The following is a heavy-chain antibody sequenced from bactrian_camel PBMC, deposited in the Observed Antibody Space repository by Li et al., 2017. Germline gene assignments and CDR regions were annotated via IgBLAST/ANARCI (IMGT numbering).Heavy chain of an antibody. D-gene: IGHD5*01. J-gene: IGHJ4*01. CDR1: GFTFSDYT. CDR3: AADCPKLWVAFCFTLYL. V-gene: IGHV3S10*01. CDR2: LASDGST. Sequence: VQLVESGGDLVRPGGSLRLSCAASGFTFSDYTMTWVRQAPGKEREGVASLASDGSTIYANSLKGRFTISQDNAKNTVYLQMDGLKPEDSAMYICAADCPKLWVAFCFTLYLLGPGDPGHRL.